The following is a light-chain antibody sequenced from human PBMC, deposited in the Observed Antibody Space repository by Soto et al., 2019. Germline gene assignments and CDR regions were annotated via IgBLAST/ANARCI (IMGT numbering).Light chain of an antibody. CDR2: SAS. V-gene: IGKV3-15*01. J-gene: IGKJ1*01. Sequence: EIVVTQSPATLSVSPGERATLSCRASQYIRSNLAWYQQKPGQAPRLLIYSASTRATGVPARFSGSGSGTEFTLTISSLQSEDFAVYYCQQYNNWPRTFGHGTKVEIK. CDR1: QYIRSN. CDR3: QQYNNWPRT.